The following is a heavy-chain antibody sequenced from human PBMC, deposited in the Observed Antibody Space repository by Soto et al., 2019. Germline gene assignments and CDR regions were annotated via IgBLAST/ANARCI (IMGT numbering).Heavy chain of an antibody. CDR1: GYSFKDHY. Sequence: ASVKVSCKASGYSFKDHYMHWVRQAPGRGLEWVGIINPSGEHTNYAQQFRGRDAMSRDTSTSTAYMELRSLRSEDTAVYFCARISCKGGSCYFDFDHWGQGTLVTVSA. D-gene: IGHD2-15*01. CDR2: INPSGEHT. CDR3: ARISCKGGSCYFDFDH. V-gene: IGHV1-46*02. J-gene: IGHJ4*02.